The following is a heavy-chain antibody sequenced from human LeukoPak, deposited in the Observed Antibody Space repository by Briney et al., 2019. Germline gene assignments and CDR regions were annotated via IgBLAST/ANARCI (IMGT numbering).Heavy chain of an antibody. CDR3: ARELERLGWFDP. CDR2: IIPILGIA. V-gene: IGHV1-69*04. J-gene: IGHJ5*02. CDR1: GGTFSSYT. D-gene: IGHD1-1*01. Sequence: AASVKVSCKASGGTFSSYTISWVQQAPGQGLEWMGRIIPILGIANYAQKFQGRVTITADKSTSTAYMELSSLRSEDTAVYYCARELERLGWFDPWGQGTLVTVSS.